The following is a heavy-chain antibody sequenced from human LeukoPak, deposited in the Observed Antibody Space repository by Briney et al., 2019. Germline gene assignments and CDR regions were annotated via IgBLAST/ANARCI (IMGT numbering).Heavy chain of an antibody. V-gene: IGHV3-21*01. J-gene: IGHJ3*02. Sequence: PGGSLRLSCAASGFTFSSYSMNWVRQAPGKGLEWASSISSSSSYIYYADSVKGRFTISRDNAKNSLYLQMNSLRAEDTAVYYCARDQASGSYDAFDIWGQGTMVTVSS. CDR3: ARDQASGSYDAFDI. D-gene: IGHD1-26*01. CDR1: GFTFSSYS. CDR2: ISSSSSYI.